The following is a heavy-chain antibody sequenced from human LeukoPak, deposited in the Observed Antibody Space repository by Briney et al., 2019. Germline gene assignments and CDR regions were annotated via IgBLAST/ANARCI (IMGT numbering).Heavy chain of an antibody. CDR3: ARDKYGDYYFDY. J-gene: IGHJ4*02. CDR1: GFTFSSYA. Sequence: PGRSLRLPCAASGFTFSSYAMYWVRQAPGKGLEWVAVISYDGSNKYYADSVKGRFTISRDNSKNTLYLQMNSLRAEDTAVYYCARDKYGDYYFDYWGQGTLVTVSS. D-gene: IGHD4-17*01. CDR2: ISYDGSNK. V-gene: IGHV3-30*04.